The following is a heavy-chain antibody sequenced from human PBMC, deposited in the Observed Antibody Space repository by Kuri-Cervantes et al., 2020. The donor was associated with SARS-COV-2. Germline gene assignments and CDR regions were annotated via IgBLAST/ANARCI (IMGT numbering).Heavy chain of an antibody. D-gene: IGHD3-22*01. Sequence: ESLKISCTVSGGSISSSSYYWGWIRQPPGKGLEWIGSIYYSGSTYYNPSLKSRVTISVDTSKNQFSLKLSSVTAADTAVYYCARDSYYYDSKGGGLPDYWGQGTLVTVSS. CDR2: IYYSGST. CDR1: GGSISSSSYY. J-gene: IGHJ4*02. V-gene: IGHV4-39*02. CDR3: ARDSYYYDSKGGGLPDY.